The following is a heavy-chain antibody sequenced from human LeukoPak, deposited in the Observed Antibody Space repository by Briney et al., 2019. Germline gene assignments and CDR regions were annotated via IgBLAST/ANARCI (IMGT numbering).Heavy chain of an antibody. CDR2: ISGSGGST. J-gene: IGHJ6*03. V-gene: IGHV3-23*01. D-gene: IGHD3-3*01. CDR3: AKDRIFGVVIISYYMDV. Sequence: SGGSLRLSCAASGFTFSSYAMSWVRQAPGKGLEWVSAISGSGGSTYYAGSGKGRFTISRDNSKNTLYLQMNSLRAEDTAVYYCAKDRIFGVVIISYYMDVWGKGTTVTVSS. CDR1: GFTFSSYA.